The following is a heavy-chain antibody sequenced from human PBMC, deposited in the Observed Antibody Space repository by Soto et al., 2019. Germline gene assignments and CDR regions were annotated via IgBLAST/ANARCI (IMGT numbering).Heavy chain of an antibody. CDR2: IYWDDDK. CDR1: GFGRRRSRKK. J-gene: IGHJ4*02. V-gene: IGHV2-70*01. D-gene: IGHD2-8*01. Sequence: GFGRRRSRKKKSWIRQPTGKALEWLALIYWDDDKYYSTSLKTRLTISKDTSKNKEVLTMTNMDPVDTATYYCARIRENGVYVGGYYFDYLVQGTLVTVSS. CDR3: ARIRENGVYVGGYYFDY.